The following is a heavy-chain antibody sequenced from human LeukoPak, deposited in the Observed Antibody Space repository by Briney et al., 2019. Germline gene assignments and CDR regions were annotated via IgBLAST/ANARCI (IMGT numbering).Heavy chain of an antibody. CDR3: ARDTDGSLDY. CDR2: IKQDGSTK. Sequence: GGSLRLSCAASGFTFSSSWMAWVRQAPGKGLEWVANIKQDGSTKHYAESLKGRFTISRDNPKSSVYVQMNSLRADDTAVYYCARDTDGSLDYWGQGILVTVAS. D-gene: IGHD1-26*01. J-gene: IGHJ4*02. V-gene: IGHV3-7*01. CDR1: GFTFSSSW.